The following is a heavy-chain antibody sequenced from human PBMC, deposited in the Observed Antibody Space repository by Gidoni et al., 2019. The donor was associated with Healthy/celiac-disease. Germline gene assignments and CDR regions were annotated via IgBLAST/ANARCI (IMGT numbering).Heavy chain of an antibody. CDR1: GFTFSSYA. D-gene: IGHD3-10*01. CDR2: SSGSGGST. J-gene: IGHJ3*02. V-gene: IGHV3-23*01. CDR3: ATPGGEDAFDI. Sequence: EVQLLESGGGLVQPGGSLSLSCAASGFTFSSYAMSWVRQAPGKGLGWVSASSGSGGSTYYADSVKGRFTISRDNSKNTLYLQMNSLRAEDTAVYYCATPGGEDAFDIWGQGTMVTVSS.